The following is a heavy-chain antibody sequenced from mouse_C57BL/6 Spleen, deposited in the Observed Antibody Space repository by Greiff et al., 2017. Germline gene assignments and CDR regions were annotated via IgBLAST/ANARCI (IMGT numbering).Heavy chain of an antibody. Sequence: QVQLQQPGAELVMPGASVKLSCKASGYTFTSYWMHWVKQRPGQGLEWIGEIDPSDSYTNYNQKFKGKSTLTVDKSSSTAYMQLRSLTSEDSAVYYCARGGTTVVSPSWFAYWGQGTLVTVSA. J-gene: IGHJ3*01. CDR3: ARGGTTVVSPSWFAY. D-gene: IGHD1-1*01. CDR2: IDPSDSYT. CDR1: GYTFTSYW. V-gene: IGHV1-69*01.